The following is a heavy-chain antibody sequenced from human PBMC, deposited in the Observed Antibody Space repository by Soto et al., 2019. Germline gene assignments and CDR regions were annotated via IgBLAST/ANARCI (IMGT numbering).Heavy chain of an antibody. J-gene: IGHJ4*02. Sequence: EVQLVESGGGLVKPGGSLRLSCLVSEFTFTDAWMSWIRQAPGKGLEWVGRNKSRADGGTRDYAAPVKDRFSISREDSKNTLYLEMNSVKIEDTAIYYCTTDPPVPWGQGTLVTVSS. D-gene: IGHD1-1*01. V-gene: IGHV3-15*05. CDR3: TTDPPVP. CDR1: EFTFTDAW. CDR2: NKSRADGGTR.